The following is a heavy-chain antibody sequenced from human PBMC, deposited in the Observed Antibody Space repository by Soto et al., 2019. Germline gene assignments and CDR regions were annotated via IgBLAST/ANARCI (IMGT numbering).Heavy chain of an antibody. CDR2: ISGSGGST. Sequence: GGSLRLSCAASGFTFSSYAMSWVRQAPGKGLEWVSAISGSGGSTYYADSVKGRFTISRDNSKNTLYLQMNSLRAEDTALFYFAKVRLYYYDSSGFSGMDVWGQGTTVTVSS. J-gene: IGHJ6*02. D-gene: IGHD3-22*01. CDR3: AKVRLYYYDSSGFSGMDV. V-gene: IGHV3-23*01. CDR1: GFTFSSYA.